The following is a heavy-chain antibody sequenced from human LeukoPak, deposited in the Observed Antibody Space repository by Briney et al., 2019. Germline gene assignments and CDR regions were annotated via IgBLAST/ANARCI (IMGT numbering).Heavy chain of an antibody. D-gene: IGHD5-24*01. CDR1: GGTFSSYA. Sequence: SVKVSCKASGGTFSSYAISWVRQAPGQGHEWMGGIIPIFGTANYAQKFQGRVTITTDESTSTAYMELSSLRSEDTAVYYCARDGYTRGSWFDPWGQGTLVTVSS. J-gene: IGHJ5*02. CDR2: IIPIFGTA. V-gene: IGHV1-69*05. CDR3: ARDGYTRGSWFDP.